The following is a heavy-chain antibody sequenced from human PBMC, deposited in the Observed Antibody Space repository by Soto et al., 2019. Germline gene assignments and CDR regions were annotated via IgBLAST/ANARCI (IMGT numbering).Heavy chain of an antibody. CDR1: GFTFSTFA. V-gene: IGHV3-23*01. CDR2: IIASGRST. CDR3: AKEEVDGYFEF. D-gene: IGHD6-19*01. J-gene: IGHJ4*02. Sequence: QPGGSLRLSCETSGFTFSTFAMTWVRQAPGKGLEWVSGIIASGRSTYYADFVKGRFTISRDNFKNTLYLQMNSLRAEDTAIYYCAKEEVDGYFEFWGQGTLVTVSS.